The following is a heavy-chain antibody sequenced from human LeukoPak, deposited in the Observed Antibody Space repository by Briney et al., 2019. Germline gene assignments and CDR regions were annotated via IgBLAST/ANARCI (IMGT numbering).Heavy chain of an antibody. CDR1: GASISSSNYD. CDR3: ARGVVTRGDYYYYMDV. J-gene: IGHJ6*03. D-gene: IGHD3-22*01. V-gene: IGHV4-39*07. CDR2: IYYSGST. Sequence: SETLSLTCTVSGASISSSNYDWGWIRQPPGKGLEWIGNIYYSGSTYYSPSLKSRVTISVDTSKSQFSLKLSSVTAADTAVYYCARGVVTRGDYYYYMDVGGKGTTVTVS.